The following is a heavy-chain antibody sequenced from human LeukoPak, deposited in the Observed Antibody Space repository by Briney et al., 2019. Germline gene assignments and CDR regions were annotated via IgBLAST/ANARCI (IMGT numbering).Heavy chain of an antibody. D-gene: IGHD6-19*01. CDR2: MNPNSGNT. CDR1: GYTFTSYY. Sequence: GASVKVSCKASGYTFTSYYMHWVRQAPGQGLEWMGWMNPNSGNTGYAQKFQGRVTMTRNTSISTAYMELSSLRSEDTAVYYCARAIAVAAVDYWGQGTLVTVSS. CDR3: ARAIAVAAVDY. J-gene: IGHJ4*02. V-gene: IGHV1-8*02.